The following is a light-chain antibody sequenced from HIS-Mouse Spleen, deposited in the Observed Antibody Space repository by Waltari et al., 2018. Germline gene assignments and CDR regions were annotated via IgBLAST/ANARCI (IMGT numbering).Light chain of an antibody. Sequence: QSALTQPPSVSGSPGQSVTISCTGTSSDVGSYNRVSLYQHPPGTAPKLLIYEVSNRPSGVPDRFSGSKSGNTASLTISGLQAEDEADYYCSSYTSSSTVFGTGTKVTVL. CDR3: SSYTSSSTV. J-gene: IGLJ1*01. CDR1: SSDVGSYNR. CDR2: EVS. V-gene: IGLV2-18*02.